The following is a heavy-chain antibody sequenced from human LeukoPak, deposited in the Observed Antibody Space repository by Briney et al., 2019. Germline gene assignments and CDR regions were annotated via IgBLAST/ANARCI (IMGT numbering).Heavy chain of an antibody. V-gene: IGHV4-4*07. CDR2: IYTSGST. CDR1: GGSISSYY. CDR3: ARESRVRGVIIPDY. D-gene: IGHD3-10*01. J-gene: IGHJ4*02. Sequence: PSETPSLTCTVSGGSISSYYWSWIRQPAGKGLEWIGRIYTSGSTNYNPSLKSRVTMSVDTSENQFSLKLSSVTAADTAVYYCARESRVRGVIIPDYWGQGTLVTVSS.